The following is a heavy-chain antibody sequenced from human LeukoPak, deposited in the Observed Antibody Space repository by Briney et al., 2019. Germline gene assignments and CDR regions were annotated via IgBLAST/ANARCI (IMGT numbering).Heavy chain of an antibody. CDR1: GFTYSHYG. CDR3: AKDAQRGFDYSNSLEY. CDR2: IWSDATEK. Sequence: GGSLRLSCAASGFTYSHYGMHWVRQAPGKGLEWVAVIWSDATEKYYGDAVKGRFTISRDNSRNTLYLQMNSLRAEDTAVYYCAKDAQRGFDYSNSLEYWGQGTLVTVSS. J-gene: IGHJ4*02. D-gene: IGHD4-11*01. V-gene: IGHV3-33*06.